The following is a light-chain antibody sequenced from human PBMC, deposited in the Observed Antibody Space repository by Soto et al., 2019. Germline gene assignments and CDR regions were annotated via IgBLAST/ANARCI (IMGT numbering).Light chain of an antibody. V-gene: IGLV2-14*01. CDR1: SGDIGGYNY. CDR3: AAWDDSLTGSWV. J-gene: IGLJ3*02. CDR2: EVT. Sequence: QSALTQPASVSGSPGQSITISCTGTSGDIGGYNYVSWYQQHPGKAPKLLISEVTNRPSGVSNRFSGSKSGNTASLTISGLQAEDEADYYCAAWDDSLTGSWVFGGGTKVTVL.